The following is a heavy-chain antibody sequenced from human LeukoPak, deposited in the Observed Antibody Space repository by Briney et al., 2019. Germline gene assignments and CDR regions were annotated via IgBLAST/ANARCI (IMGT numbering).Heavy chain of an antibody. Sequence: GGSLRLSCAASGFTFSSYAMSWVRQAPGKGLEWVSAISGNGYSTYYADSVKGRFTISRDNAKNTLYLQMNSLSAEDTAMYYCARGHVPGSDRHWDYWGQGSLATVSS. V-gene: IGHV3-23*01. D-gene: IGHD3-10*01. CDR3: ARGHVPGSDRHWDY. J-gene: IGHJ4*02. CDR2: ISGNGYST. CDR1: GFTFSSYA.